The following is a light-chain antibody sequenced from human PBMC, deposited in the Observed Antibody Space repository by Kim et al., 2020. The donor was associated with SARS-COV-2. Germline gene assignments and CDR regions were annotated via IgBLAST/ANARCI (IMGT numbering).Light chain of an antibody. CDR1: QSVISSY. CDR2: AAS. J-gene: IGKJ2*03. Sequence: IVLTQSPGTLSLSPGEKATLSCRASQSVISSYLAWYQHKRGQAPRLLIYAASNRATGIPDRFGGSVSGTDFILTIRRLEPEDFGVYYCQHYGSASYSFGQGTKLEI. CDR3: QHYGSASYS. V-gene: IGKV3-20*01.